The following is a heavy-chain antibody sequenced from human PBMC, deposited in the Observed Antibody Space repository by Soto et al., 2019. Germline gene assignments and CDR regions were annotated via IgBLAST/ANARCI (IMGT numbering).Heavy chain of an antibody. CDR2: IWYDGSNK. V-gene: IGHV3-33*01. Sequence: PGGSLRLSCAAPGFTFSSYGMHWVRQAPGKGLEWVAVIWYDGSNKYYADSVKGRFTISRDNSKNTLYLQMNSLRAEDTAVYYCARDDYYDSSGYYGYWGQGTLVTVSS. CDR3: ARDDYYDSSGYYGY. CDR1: GFTFSSYG. J-gene: IGHJ4*02. D-gene: IGHD3-22*01.